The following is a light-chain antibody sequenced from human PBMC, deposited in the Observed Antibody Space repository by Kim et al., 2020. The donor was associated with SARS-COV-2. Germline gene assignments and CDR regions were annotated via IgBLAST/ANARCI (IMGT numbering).Light chain of an antibody. V-gene: IGLV1-47*01. CDR2: RNN. CDR1: SSNIGSNY. J-gene: IGLJ2*01. CDR3: SAWDDSLSGRV. Sequence: QPVLTQPPSASGTPGQRVTISCSGSSSNIGSNYVYWYQQLPGTAPKLLIYRNNQRPSGVPDRFSGSTSGTSASLAISGLRSEDEADYYCSAWDDSLSGRVFGGGTKLTVL.